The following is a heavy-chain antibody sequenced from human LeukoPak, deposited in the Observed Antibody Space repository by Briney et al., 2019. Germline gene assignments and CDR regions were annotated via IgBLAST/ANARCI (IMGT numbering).Heavy chain of an antibody. CDR3: ARWGTGTTDYFDY. CDR2: IYYSGST. CDR1: GGSISSYY. J-gene: IGHJ4*02. Sequence: SETLSLTCTVSGGSISSYYWSWIRQPPGKGLEWTGYIYYSGSTNYNPSPKSRVTISVDTSKNQFSLKLSSVTAADTAVYYCARWGTGTTDYFDYWGQGTLVTVSS. D-gene: IGHD1-7*01. V-gene: IGHV4-59*01.